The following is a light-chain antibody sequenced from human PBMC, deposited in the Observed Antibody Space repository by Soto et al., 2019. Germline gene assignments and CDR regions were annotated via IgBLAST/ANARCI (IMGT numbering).Light chain of an antibody. Sequence: QSVLTQPASVSGSPGQSITISCTGTSSDVGSYNLVSWYQQHPGKAPKLMIYEGSKRPSGVSNRFSGSKSGNTASLTISGLQAEDEADYYCCSYAGSSTGHVVFGGGTKLTVL. V-gene: IGLV2-23*01. J-gene: IGLJ2*01. CDR3: CSYAGSSTGHVV. CDR2: EGS. CDR1: SSDVGSYNL.